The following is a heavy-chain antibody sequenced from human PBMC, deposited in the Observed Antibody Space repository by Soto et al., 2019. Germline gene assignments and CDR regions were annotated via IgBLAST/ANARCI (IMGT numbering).Heavy chain of an antibody. D-gene: IGHD3-10*01. CDR3: ASLMSSGYYYGMDV. CDR2: IITILGIA. J-gene: IGHJ6*02. CDR1: GGTFSSYT. Sequence: QVQLVQSGAEVKKPGSSVKVSCKASGGTFSSYTISWVRQAPGQGLEWMGRIITILGIANYAQKFQGRVTITADKSTSTAYMELSSLRYEDTAVDYCASLMSSGYYYGMDVWGQVTTVTVSS. V-gene: IGHV1-69*02.